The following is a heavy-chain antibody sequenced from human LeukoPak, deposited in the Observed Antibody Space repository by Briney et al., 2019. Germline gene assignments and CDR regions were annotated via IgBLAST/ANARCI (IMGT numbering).Heavy chain of an antibody. J-gene: IGHJ6*03. Sequence: GGSLRLSCAASGFTFTNNFMSWVRQVPGKGLEWVANIKQDGSEKTYADSVRGRFTIFRDNAKNSVYLQMNSLRAEDTAVYYCARFGYSHGYGWGGGYYYYYMDVWGKGTTVTVSS. D-gene: IGHD5-18*01. V-gene: IGHV3-7*01. CDR3: ARFGYSHGYGWGGGYYYYYMDV. CDR1: GFTFTNNF. CDR2: IKQDGSEK.